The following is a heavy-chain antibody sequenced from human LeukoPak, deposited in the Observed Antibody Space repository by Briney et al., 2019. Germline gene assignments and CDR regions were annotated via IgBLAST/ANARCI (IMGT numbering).Heavy chain of an antibody. J-gene: IGHJ6*04. CDR3: TRHADTAMVSLV. V-gene: IGHV3-73*01. Sequence: GGSVRLSCAASRLTFRGSAMHWVCQASGKGLEWVGGIRSKANSYATAYAASVKGRFTISRDDSKNTAYLQMNSLKTEDTAVYYCTRHADTAMVSLVWGKGTTVTVSS. CDR2: IRSKANSYAT. D-gene: IGHD5-18*01. CDR1: RLTFRGSA.